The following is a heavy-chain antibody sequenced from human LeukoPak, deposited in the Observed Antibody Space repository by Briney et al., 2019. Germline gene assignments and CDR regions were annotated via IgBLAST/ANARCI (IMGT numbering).Heavy chain of an antibody. Sequence: PGGSLRLFCAASGFTFSSYSMNWVRQAPGKGLEWVSYISSSSSTIYYADSVKGRFTISRDNAKNSLYLQMNSLRAEDTAVYYCARAGGYCSSTSCRPTDYWGQGTLVTVSS. J-gene: IGHJ4*02. CDR2: ISSSSSTI. CDR3: ARAGGYCSSTSCRPTDY. V-gene: IGHV3-48*01. CDR1: GFTFSSYS. D-gene: IGHD2-2*01.